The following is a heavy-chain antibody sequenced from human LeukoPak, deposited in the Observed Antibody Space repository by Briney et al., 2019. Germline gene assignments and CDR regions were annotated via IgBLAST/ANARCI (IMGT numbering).Heavy chain of an antibody. V-gene: IGHV1-24*01. Sequence: ASVKVSCKVSGYTLTELSMHWVRQAPGKGLEWMGGFDPEDGETIYAQKFQGRVTMTEDTSTDTAYMELSSLRSEDTAVYYCATALYDRVGSGQDAFDIWGQGTMVTVSS. D-gene: IGHD1-26*01. CDR3: ATALYDRVGSGQDAFDI. J-gene: IGHJ3*02. CDR1: GYTLTELS. CDR2: FDPEDGET.